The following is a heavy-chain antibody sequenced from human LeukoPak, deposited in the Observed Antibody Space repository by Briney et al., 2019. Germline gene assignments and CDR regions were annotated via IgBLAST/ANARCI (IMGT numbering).Heavy chain of an antibody. Sequence: SETLSLTCAVYGGSFSGYYWSWIRQPPGKGLEWIGEINHSGSANYNPSLKSRVTISVDTSKNQFSLKLSSVTAADTAVYYCARRIRYSGSYNWGQGTLVTVSS. J-gene: IGHJ4*02. CDR2: INHSGSA. CDR3: ARRIRYSGSYN. D-gene: IGHD1-26*01. CDR1: GGSFSGYY. V-gene: IGHV4-34*01.